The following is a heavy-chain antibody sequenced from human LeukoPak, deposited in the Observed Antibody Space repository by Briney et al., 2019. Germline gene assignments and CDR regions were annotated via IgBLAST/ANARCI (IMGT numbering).Heavy chain of an antibody. CDR1: GFTFSSYA. D-gene: IGHD3-9*01. CDR2: ISGSGGST. V-gene: IGHV3-23*01. J-gene: IGHJ4*02. CDR3: AKPTPLFYDILTGPIDY. Sequence: PGGSLRLSCAASGFTFSSYAMSWVRQAPGKGLEWVSAISGSGGSTHYADSVKGRFTISRDNSKNTLYLQMNSLRAEDTAVYYCAKPTPLFYDILTGPIDYWGQGTLVTVSS.